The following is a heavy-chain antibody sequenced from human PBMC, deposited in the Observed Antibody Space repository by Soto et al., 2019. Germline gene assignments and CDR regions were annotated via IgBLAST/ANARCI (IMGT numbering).Heavy chain of an antibody. CDR3: ANNRGHEPPYYSDS. J-gene: IGHJ4*02. CDR1: GFTFSNYA. CDR2: IYGGGDGT. V-gene: IGHV3-23*01. Sequence: EVLLLESGGGLVQPGGSLRLSCAASGFTFSNYAVNWVRQAPGKGLEWVSTIYGGGDGTHYADSVKGRFTISRDNSKNTLYLQMNSLRAEDTAVYCCANNRGHEPPYYSDSWGQGTLVTVSS.